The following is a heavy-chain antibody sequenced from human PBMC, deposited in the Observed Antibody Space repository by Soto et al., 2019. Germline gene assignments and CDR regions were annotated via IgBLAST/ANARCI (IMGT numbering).Heavy chain of an antibody. CDR3: ERLPRDCNKTSCYYADH. Sequence: GESRKISCRGSGYDFNTDWFGWVRQLPGRGLECVRIMYPGDSDTRYNPSLQGHVTLSVDVTVSTAFLQWRSLETSDTGMYFCERLPRDCNKTSCYYADHWGQGTQVTVSS. D-gene: IGHD3-3*01. CDR2: MYPGDSDT. V-gene: IGHV5-51*01. J-gene: IGHJ4*02. CDR1: GYDFNTDW.